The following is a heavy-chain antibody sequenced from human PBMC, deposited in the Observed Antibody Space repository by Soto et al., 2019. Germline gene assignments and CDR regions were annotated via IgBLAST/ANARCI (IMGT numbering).Heavy chain of an antibody. CDR2: ITPILGVP. CDR1: GGPFTTYT. V-gene: IGHV1-69*08. J-gene: IGHJ4*02. D-gene: IGHD3-10*01. Sequence: QVQLVQSGAEVKKPGSSVKVSCKASGGPFTTYTFSWVRQAPGQGLEWLGRITPILGVPNYTQKFQGRLTITADKSTNTVDMELSSLTFKDTAIYYCAREVRSSFYKYLEYWGQGTLVTVSS. CDR3: AREVRSSFYKYLEY.